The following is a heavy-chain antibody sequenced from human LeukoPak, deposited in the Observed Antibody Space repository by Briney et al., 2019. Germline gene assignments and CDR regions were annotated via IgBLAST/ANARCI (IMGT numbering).Heavy chain of an antibody. CDR3: ARETTANAFDI. CDR1: GGSISSGGYY. CDR2: IYYSGST. D-gene: IGHD4-17*01. J-gene: IGHJ3*02. V-gene: IGHV4-31*03. Sequence: ASQTLSLTCTVSGGSISSGGYYWSWIRQHPGKGLEWIGYIYYSGSTYYNPSLKSRVTISVDTSKNQFSLKLSSVTAADTAVYYCARETTANAFDIWGQGTMVTVSS.